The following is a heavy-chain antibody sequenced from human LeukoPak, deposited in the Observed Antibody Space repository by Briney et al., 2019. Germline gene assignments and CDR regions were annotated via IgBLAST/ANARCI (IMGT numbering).Heavy chain of an antibody. Sequence: SVKVSCKASGGTFSSYAITWVRQAPGQGLEWMGRIITILGIATYAQNFQGRVTITADKSTSTAYMELSSLRSEDTAVYYCARDLVVSCSSTSCSVAPSDFWGQGTLVTVSS. CDR3: ARDLVVSCSSTSCSVAPSDF. D-gene: IGHD2-2*01. V-gene: IGHV1-69*04. CDR1: GGTFSSYA. CDR2: IITILGIA. J-gene: IGHJ4*02.